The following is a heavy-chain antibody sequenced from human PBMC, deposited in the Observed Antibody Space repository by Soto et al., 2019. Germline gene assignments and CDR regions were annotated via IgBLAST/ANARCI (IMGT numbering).Heavy chain of an antibody. V-gene: IGHV3-30-3*01. CDR2: ISNDGSNK. CDR3: ARDPYTSGWYYFDY. D-gene: IGHD6-19*01. Sequence: GGSLRLSCAASGFTFSSYAMHWVRQAPGKGLEWVAVISNDGSNKYYADSVKGRFTISRDNSKNTLYLQMNSLRVEDTAAYYCARDPYTSGWYYFDYWGQGTLVTVSS. CDR1: GFTFSSYA. J-gene: IGHJ4*02.